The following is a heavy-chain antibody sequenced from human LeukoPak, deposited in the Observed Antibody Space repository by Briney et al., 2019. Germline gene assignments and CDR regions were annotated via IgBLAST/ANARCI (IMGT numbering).Heavy chain of an antibody. D-gene: IGHD3-3*01. J-gene: IGHJ6*03. CDR3: AKALGKPYSFWSGYSNYYYYYMDV. V-gene: IGHV4-39*07. CDR2: IYYSGST. Sequence: PSETLSLTCIVSGGSISSSSYYWGWIRQPPGKGLEWIGSIYYSGSTYYNPSLKSRVTISVDTSKNQFSLKLSSVTAADTAVYYCAKALGKPYSFWSGYSNYYYYYMDVWGKGTTVTVSS. CDR1: GGSISSSSYY.